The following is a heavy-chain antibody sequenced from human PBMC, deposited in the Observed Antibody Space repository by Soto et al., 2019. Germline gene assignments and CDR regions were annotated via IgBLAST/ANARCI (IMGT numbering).Heavy chain of an antibody. V-gene: IGHV3-21*01. CDR3: ARGAYYYDSSGYGYGMDV. Sequence: EVQLVESGGGLVKPGGSLRLSCAASGFTFSSYSMNWVRQAPGKGLEWVSSISSSSSYIYYADSVKGRFTISRDNAKNSLYLQMNSLRAEDTAVYYCARGAYYYDSSGYGYGMDVWGQGTTVTVSS. CDR1: GFTFSSYS. CDR2: ISSSSSYI. J-gene: IGHJ6*02. D-gene: IGHD3-22*01.